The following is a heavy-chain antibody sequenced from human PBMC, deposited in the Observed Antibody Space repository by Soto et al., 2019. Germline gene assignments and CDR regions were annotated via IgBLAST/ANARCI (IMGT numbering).Heavy chain of an antibody. CDR2: ISGSDGST. V-gene: IGHV3-23*01. CDR1: GFTFSSYA. J-gene: IGHJ3*02. D-gene: IGHD6-6*01. Sequence: EVQLLESGGGLVQPGGSLRLSCAASGFTFSSYAMTWVRQAPGKGLEWVSSISGSDGSTYYADSVKGRFTISRDNSKNTLYLQMNSLRAEDTAVYYCAKDDSPQQLGRSFDIWGQGTMVTVSS. CDR3: AKDDSPQQLGRSFDI.